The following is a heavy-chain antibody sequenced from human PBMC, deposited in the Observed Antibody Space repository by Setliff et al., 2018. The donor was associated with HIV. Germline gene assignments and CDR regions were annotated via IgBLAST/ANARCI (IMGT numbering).Heavy chain of an antibody. CDR1: GFPFSISP. D-gene: IGHD3-10*01. CDR3: ATDPVDGSSD. V-gene: IGHV3-74*01. CDR2: INAAGGNT. J-gene: IGHJ4*02. Sequence: ETLSLSCAVSGFPFSISPMNWVRLPPGKGPVWLSRINAAGGNTNYVDSVKGRFTISRDNAGSTVYLQMSSLRAEDTAVYYCATDPVDGSSDWGQGTLVTVSS.